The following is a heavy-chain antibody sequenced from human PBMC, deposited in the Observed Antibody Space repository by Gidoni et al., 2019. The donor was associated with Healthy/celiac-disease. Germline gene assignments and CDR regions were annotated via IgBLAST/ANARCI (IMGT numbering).Heavy chain of an antibody. CDR1: GYSFTRYW. J-gene: IGHJ5*02. D-gene: IGHD3-22*01. CDR3: ARLKGLYYYDSSRFDP. Sequence: EVQLVQSGAEVKKPGESLKISCKGSGYSFTRYWIGWVRQMPGKGLEWMGIIYPGDSDTRYSPSFQGQVTISADKSISTAYLLWSSLKASDTAMYYCARLKGLYYYDSSRFDPWGQGTLVTVSS. V-gene: IGHV5-51*01. CDR2: IYPGDSDT.